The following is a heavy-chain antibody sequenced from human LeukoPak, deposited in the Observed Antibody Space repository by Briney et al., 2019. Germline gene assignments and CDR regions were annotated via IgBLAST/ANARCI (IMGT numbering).Heavy chain of an antibody. CDR3: ARSENYFYFYCMDV. V-gene: IGHV3-30-3*01. CDR2: ISYDGSNQ. Sequence: QTGGSLSLSCAASGFTFSSYAIHWVRQAPGKGLEWVAVISYDGSNQYYADSVKGRFTISRDNSKNTLYLQMNSLRAEDTAVYYCARSENYFYFYCMDVWGKGTTVTVSS. J-gene: IGHJ6*03. CDR1: GFTFSSYA.